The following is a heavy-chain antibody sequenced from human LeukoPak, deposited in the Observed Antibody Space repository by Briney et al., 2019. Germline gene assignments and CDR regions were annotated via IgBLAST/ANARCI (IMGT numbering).Heavy chain of an antibody. CDR2: ISSSGSTI. J-gene: IGHJ4*02. D-gene: IGHD2-8*01. Sequence: GGSLRLSCAASVFTFSDYYMSWIRQAPGKGLEWVSYISSSGSTIYYADSVKGRFTISRDNAKNSLYLQMNSLRAEDTAVYYCARDFPADIVLMVYGFDYWGQGTLVTVSS. CDR1: VFTFSDYY. CDR3: ARDFPADIVLMVYGFDY. V-gene: IGHV3-11*04.